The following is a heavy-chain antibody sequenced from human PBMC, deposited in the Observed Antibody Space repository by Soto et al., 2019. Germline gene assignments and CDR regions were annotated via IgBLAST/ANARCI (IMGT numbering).Heavy chain of an antibody. CDR1: GFTFSSSG. Sequence: QVQLVESGGGVVQPGRSLRLSCAASGFTFSSSGMHWVRQAPGKGLEWVAVTSFDGSSGYYADSVRGRFTISRDNSNNPLYLQMNSLSAEDTAVYYRAKSPTAVAGYFDYWGQGTMVTESS. CDR3: AKSPTAVAGYFDY. V-gene: IGHV3-30*18. CDR2: TSFDGSSG. J-gene: IGHJ4*02. D-gene: IGHD6-19*01.